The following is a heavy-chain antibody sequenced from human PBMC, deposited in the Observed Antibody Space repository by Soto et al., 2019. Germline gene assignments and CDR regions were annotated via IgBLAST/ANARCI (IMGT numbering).Heavy chain of an antibody. J-gene: IGHJ4*02. Sequence: PGGSLRLSCAASGFTFSSYGMHWVRQAPGKGLEWVAVIWYDGSNKYYADSVKGRFTISRDNSKNTLYLQMNSLRAEDTAVYYCARGYGGNPAGFAYWGQGSLVTVSS. CDR2: IWYDGSNK. CDR3: ARGYGGNPAGFAY. CDR1: GFTFSSYG. V-gene: IGHV3-33*01. D-gene: IGHD4-17*01.